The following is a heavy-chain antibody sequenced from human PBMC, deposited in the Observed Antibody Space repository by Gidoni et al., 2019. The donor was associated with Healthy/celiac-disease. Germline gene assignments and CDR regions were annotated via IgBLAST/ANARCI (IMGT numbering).Heavy chain of an antibody. CDR2: ISYDGSNK. J-gene: IGHJ6*02. D-gene: IGHD2-2*01. CDR3: AREGCSSTSCYGMTDDYYYYGMDV. Sequence: QVQLVESGGGVVQPGRSLRLSCAASGFTFSSYAMHWVRQAPGKGLEWVAVISYDGSNKYYADSVKGRFTISRDNSKNTLYLQMNSLRAEDTAVYYCAREGCSSTSCYGMTDDYYYYGMDVWGQGTTVTVSS. V-gene: IGHV3-30*04. CDR1: GFTFSSYA.